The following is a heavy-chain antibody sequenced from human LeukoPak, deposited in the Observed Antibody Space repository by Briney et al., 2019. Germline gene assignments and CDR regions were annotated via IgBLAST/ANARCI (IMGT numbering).Heavy chain of an antibody. V-gene: IGHV3-23*01. CDR3: ARLSRDYYDSSGYYWYRFYFDY. D-gene: IGHD3-22*01. J-gene: IGHJ4*02. Sequence: GASLRLSCAASGFTFSSYAMSWVRQAPGKGLEWVSAISSSGGSTYYADSVKGRFTISRDNSKNTLYLQMNSLRAEDTAVYYCARLSRDYYDSSGYYWYRFYFDYWGQGTLVTVSS. CDR2: ISSSGGST. CDR1: GFTFSSYA.